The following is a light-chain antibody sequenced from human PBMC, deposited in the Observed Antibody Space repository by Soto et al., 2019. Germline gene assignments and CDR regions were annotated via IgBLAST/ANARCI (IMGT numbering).Light chain of an antibody. CDR2: EDV. J-gene: IGLJ2*01. Sequence: QSALTQPASVSGSPGQSLTISCTGTSSDVGRYSLVSWYQQHPGKAPKLIIYEDVERPSGVSYRFSGSKSGNTASLTISGLQTEDEADYYCCSYAGGTSVIFGGGTKFTVL. CDR3: CSYAGGTSVI. CDR1: SSDVGRYSL. V-gene: IGLV2-23*01.